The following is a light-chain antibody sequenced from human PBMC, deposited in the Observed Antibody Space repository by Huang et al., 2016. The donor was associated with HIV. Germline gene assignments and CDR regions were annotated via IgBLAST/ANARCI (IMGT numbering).Light chain of an antibody. CDR3: QQSYSTLIT. Sequence: IQMTQSPSSLSASVGDRVTITCRAGQSIDGYLNWYQQKSGKAPKLLSSGASTLHTGVPPRFSGSGSGTDYTLIINNVQPDDFATYFCQQSYSTLITFGQGSRL. CDR1: QSIDGY. V-gene: IGKV1-39*01. CDR2: GAS. J-gene: IGKJ5*01.